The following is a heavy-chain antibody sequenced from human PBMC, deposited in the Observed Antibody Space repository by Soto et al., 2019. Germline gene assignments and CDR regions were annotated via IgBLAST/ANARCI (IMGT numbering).Heavy chain of an antibody. CDR1: GFTFSSYG. CDR3: AKNRLPAADKARYYMDV. Sequence: QPGGSLRLSCAASGFTFSSYGMHWVRQAPGKGLEWVAVIWYDGSNKYYADSVKGRFTISRDNSKNTLYLQMNSLRAEDTAVYYCAKNRLPAADKARYYMDVWGKGTTVTVSS. J-gene: IGHJ6*03. D-gene: IGHD2-2*01. V-gene: IGHV3-33*06. CDR2: IWYDGSNK.